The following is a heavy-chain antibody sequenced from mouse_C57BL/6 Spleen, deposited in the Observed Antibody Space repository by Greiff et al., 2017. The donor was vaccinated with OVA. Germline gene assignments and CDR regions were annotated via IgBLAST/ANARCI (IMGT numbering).Heavy chain of an antibody. CDR1: GYTFTDYY. D-gene: IGHD3-2*02. V-gene: IGHV1-19*01. Sequence: EVQLQQSGPVLVKPGASVKMSCKASGYTFTDYYMNWVKQSHGKSLEWIGVINPYNGGTSYNQKFKGKATLTVDKSSSTAYMELNSLTSEDSAVYYCARSGQLRLPFAYWGQGTLVTVSA. CDR2: INPYNGGT. J-gene: IGHJ3*01. CDR3: ARSGQLRLPFAY.